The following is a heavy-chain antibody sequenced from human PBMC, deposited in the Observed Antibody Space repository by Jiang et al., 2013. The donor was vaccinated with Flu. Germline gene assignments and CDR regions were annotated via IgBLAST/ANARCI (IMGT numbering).Heavy chain of an antibody. CDR3: ARYSVGPPGSY. J-gene: IGHJ4*02. Sequence: GAEVKKPGESLKIXCKTSGYNXPTTGSAGCARCPGKAWSGWGELNLVTLTQTTAPSFQGRVTISADKSTTTAYLRWSSLMASDTAMYYCARYSVGPPGSYWGQGTLVTVSS. CDR1: GYNXPTTG. CDR2: LNLVTLT. D-gene: IGHD1-26*01. V-gene: IGHV5-10-1*01.